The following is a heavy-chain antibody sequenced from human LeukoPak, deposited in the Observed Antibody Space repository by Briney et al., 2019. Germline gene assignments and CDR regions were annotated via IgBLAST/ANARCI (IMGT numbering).Heavy chain of an antibody. CDR3: ARATRTAAIVATIPLDY. CDR1: GYTFTGHY. V-gene: IGHV1-2*02. Sequence: GASVKVPFKASGYTFTGHYMHWVRQAPGQGLEWMGWINPNNGGTNYAQKFQGRVTMTRDTSISTAYMELSRLRSDDTAVYYCARATRTAAIVATIPLDYWGQGTLVTVSS. D-gene: IGHD5-12*01. J-gene: IGHJ4*02. CDR2: INPNNGGT.